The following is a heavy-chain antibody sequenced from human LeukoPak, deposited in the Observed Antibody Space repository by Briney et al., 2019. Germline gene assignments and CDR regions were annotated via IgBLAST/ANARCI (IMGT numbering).Heavy chain of an antibody. CDR3: TREQDREATATVVGDS. V-gene: IGHV3-48*03. J-gene: IGHJ4*02. Sequence: PGGSLRLSCVASGFTFSRFEMNWVRQAPGKGPEWISHISTGTYIAYTDSVKGRFTISRDNAKNSMYLQMNSLRAEDTAIYYCTREQDREATATVVGDSWGQGTLVTVSS. D-gene: IGHD4-23*01. CDR1: GFTFSRFE. CDR2: ISTGTYI.